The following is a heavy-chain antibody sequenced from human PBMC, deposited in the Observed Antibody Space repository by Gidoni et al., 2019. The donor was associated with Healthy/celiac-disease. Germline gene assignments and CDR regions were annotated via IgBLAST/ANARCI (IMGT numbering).Heavy chain of an antibody. CDR2: IYPGDYET. D-gene: IGHD3-10*01. J-gene: IGHJ6*02. Sequence: EVHLVQSGAEVKKPGESLKMSCKGSAYSVTSYWIGWVRQRPGKGLEWIGIIYPGDYETRYSPSFQGQVTISADKSIRTAYLQWSSLKASDSAMYYCAISGEGGMDVWGQGTTVTVSS. CDR1: AYSVTSYW. V-gene: IGHV5-51*01. CDR3: AISGEGGMDV.